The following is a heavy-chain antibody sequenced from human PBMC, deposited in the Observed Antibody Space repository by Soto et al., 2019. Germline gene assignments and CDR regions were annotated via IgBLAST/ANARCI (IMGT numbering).Heavy chain of an antibody. J-gene: IGHJ4*02. Sequence: GASVKVSCKASGYTFTSYAMHWVRQAARQRLEWMGWINAGNGNTKYSQKFQGRVTIIRDTSASTAYMELSSLRSEDTAVYYCANKKIGHRTNGVCYPFDCWGQGTLVSVS. CDR2: INAGNGNT. CDR3: ANKKIGHRTNGVCYPFDC. CDR1: GYTFTSYA. V-gene: IGHV1-3*01. D-gene: IGHD2-8*01.